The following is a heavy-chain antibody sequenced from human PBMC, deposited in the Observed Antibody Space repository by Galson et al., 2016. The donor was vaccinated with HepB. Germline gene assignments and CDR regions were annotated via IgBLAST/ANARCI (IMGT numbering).Heavy chain of an antibody. CDR1: GFNFHNYT. J-gene: IGHJ2*01. CDR3: ARNPDSSTWYMSWYFDL. CDR2: ISSGSSII. Sequence: SLRLSCAASGFNFHNYTINWVRQAPGKGLEWISYISSGSSIIYYADSVRGRFTISRDSAKNSVYLQMNSLRDEDTAVYYCARNPDSSTWYMSWYFDLWGRGTLVTVSS. V-gene: IGHV3-48*02. D-gene: IGHD6-13*01.